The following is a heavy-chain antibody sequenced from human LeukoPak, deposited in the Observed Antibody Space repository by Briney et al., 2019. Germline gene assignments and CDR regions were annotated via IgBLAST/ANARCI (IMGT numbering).Heavy chain of an antibody. CDR2: FSQDGPTI. Sequence: SLRISCAASGFTFSSYELNCVRQAPGNGMEWVSNFSQDGPTIYYAASVRGTFTIYRDNAKNSLYLQMNSLRAEDTAVYDCARVAGPTKGHSFDYWGQGTLVT. V-gene: IGHV3-48*03. CDR3: ARVAGPTKGHSFDY. CDR1: GFTFSSYE. D-gene: IGHD5-12*01. J-gene: IGHJ4*02.